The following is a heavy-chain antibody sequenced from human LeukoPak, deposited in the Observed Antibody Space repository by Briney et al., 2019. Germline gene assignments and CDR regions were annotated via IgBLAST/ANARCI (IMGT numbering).Heavy chain of an antibody. Sequence: PSETLSLTCTVSGGSISSSSYYWGWIRHSPGRGLEWIGSIYYSGSTYYNPSLKSRVTISVDTSKNQFSLKLSSVTAAHTAVYYCARYYYDSSGYYPPHYWGQGTLVTVSS. CDR3: ARYYYDSSGYYPPHY. CDR2: IYYSGST. J-gene: IGHJ4*02. V-gene: IGHV4-39*07. D-gene: IGHD3-22*01. CDR1: GGSISSSSYY.